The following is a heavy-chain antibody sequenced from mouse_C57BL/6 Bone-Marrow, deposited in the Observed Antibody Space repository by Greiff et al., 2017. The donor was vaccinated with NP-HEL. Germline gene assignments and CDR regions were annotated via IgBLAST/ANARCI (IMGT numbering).Heavy chain of an antibody. CDR3: ARLVDGYYPVFDY. CDR1: GFTFSSYG. Sequence: DVMLVESGGDLVKPGGSLKLSCAASGFTFSSYGMSWVRQTPDKRLEWVATISSGGSYTYYPDSVKGRFTISRDNAKNTLYLQMSSLKSEDTAMYYCARLVDGYYPVFDYWGQGTTPTVSS. CDR2: ISSGGSYT. V-gene: IGHV5-6*02. D-gene: IGHD2-3*01. J-gene: IGHJ2*01.